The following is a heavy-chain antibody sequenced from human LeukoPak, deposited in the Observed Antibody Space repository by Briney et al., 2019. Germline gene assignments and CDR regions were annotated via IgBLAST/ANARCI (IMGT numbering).Heavy chain of an antibody. CDR2: INHSGSA. CDR1: DGSFSGHY. D-gene: IGHD3-10*01. CDR3: ARGVYYGSGSYN. Sequence: SETLSLTCGVYDGSFSGHYWSWIRQPPGKGLEWIGEINHSGSANYNPSLKSRLTISVDTSKKQFSLKLNSVTAADTAVYYCARGVYYGSGSYNWGQGTQVTVSS. V-gene: IGHV4-34*01. J-gene: IGHJ4*02.